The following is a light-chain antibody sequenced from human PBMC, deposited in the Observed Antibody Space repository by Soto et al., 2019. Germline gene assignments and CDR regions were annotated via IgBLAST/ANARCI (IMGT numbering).Light chain of an antibody. CDR2: AAY. V-gene: IGKV1-39*01. J-gene: IGKJ1*01. CDR3: QQGYSMRL. Sequence: DIQLTLSPSSLSASVGDRVSISCRASQSICSDLNGYKQKPGKAPKLLIYAAYSLHSVVPTRFSGSGCGADSPIIISIQPDEDLANYCYQQGYSMRLFGQGTKVDIK. CDR1: QSICSD.